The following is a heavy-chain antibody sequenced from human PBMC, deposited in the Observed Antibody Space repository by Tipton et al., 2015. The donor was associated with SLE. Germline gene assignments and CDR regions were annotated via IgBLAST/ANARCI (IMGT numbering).Heavy chain of an antibody. CDR1: GGSFSGYY. V-gene: IGHV4-34*01. CDR3: ASDGSSSPIDY. J-gene: IGHJ4*02. Sequence: TLSLTCAVYGGSFSGYYWSWIRQPPGKGLEWIGEINHSGSTNYNPSLKSRVTISVDTSKNQFSLKLSSVTAADTAVYYCASDGSSSPIDYWGQGTLVTVSS. CDR2: INHSGST. D-gene: IGHD6-6*01.